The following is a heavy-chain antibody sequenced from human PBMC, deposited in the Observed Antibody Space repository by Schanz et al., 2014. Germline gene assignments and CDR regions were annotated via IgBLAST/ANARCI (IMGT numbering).Heavy chain of an antibody. CDR2: ISGSAGST. J-gene: IGHJ3*02. V-gene: IGHV3-23*04. D-gene: IGHD3-10*01. CDR1: GITFSSHS. Sequence: EVHLVESGGGLVQPGGSLRLSCAASGITFSSHSFNWVRQAPGKGLEWVSAISGSAGSTYYADSVKGRFTISRDNSKNTQYLQMNSLRAEDTAVYYGAKGKFGELSAIAIWGQGTMVTVSP. CDR3: AKGKFGELSAIAI.